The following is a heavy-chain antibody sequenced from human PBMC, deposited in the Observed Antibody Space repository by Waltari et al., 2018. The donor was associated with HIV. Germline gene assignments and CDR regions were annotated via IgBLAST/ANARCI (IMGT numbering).Heavy chain of an antibody. CDR1: GYSYTSYW. D-gene: IGHD1-26*01. V-gene: IGHV5-51*03. CDR3: ARAAYSGSSPAQY. J-gene: IGHJ4*02. Sequence: EVQLVQSGAEVKKPGESLKISCKGSGYSYTSYWIGWVRQMPGKGLEWRGIIFPVYSDPRYRPSFQVQVTISADKSISTAYLQWSMRKASDTAMYFCARAAYSGSSPAQYWVQGTLVTVSS. CDR2: IFPVYSDP.